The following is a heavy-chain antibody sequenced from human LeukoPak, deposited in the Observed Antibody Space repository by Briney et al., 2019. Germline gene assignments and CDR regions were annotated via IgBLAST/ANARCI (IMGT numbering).Heavy chain of an antibody. Sequence: SETLSLTCTVSGGSISSYYWSWIRQPPGKGLEWIGEINHSGSTNYNPSLKSRVTISVDTSKNQFSLKLSSVTAADTAVYYCARGMGMKQLGHNLRGNWYFQHWGQGTLVTVSS. CDR3: ARGMGMKQLGHNLRGNWYFQH. J-gene: IGHJ1*01. D-gene: IGHD6-6*01. CDR2: INHSGST. CDR1: GGSISSYY. V-gene: IGHV4-34*01.